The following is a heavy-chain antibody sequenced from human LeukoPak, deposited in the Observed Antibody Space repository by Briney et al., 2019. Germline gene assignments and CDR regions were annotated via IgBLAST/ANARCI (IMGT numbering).Heavy chain of an antibody. Sequence: GGSLRLSCAASGFTFSSYAMSWVRQAPGKGLECISGFSGSGGSTYYADSVKGRFTISRDNSKNTLYLQMNSLRAEDTAVYYCARDADIVATIMALPDYMDVWGKGTTVTISS. CDR2: FSGSGGST. D-gene: IGHD5-12*01. V-gene: IGHV3-23*01. CDR3: ARDADIVATIMALPDYMDV. CDR1: GFTFSSYA. J-gene: IGHJ6*03.